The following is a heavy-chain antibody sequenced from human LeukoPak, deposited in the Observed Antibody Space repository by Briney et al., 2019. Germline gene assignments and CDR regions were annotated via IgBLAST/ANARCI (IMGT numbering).Heavy chain of an antibody. CDR2: IRSKANSYAT. V-gene: IGHV3-73*01. Sequence: PGGSLKLSCAASGFTFSGSAMHWVRQASGKELEWVGRIRSKANSYATAYAASVKGRFTISRDDSKNTAYLQMNSLKTEDTAVYYCWIQLWSYYFDYWGQGTLVTVSS. CDR3: WIQLWSYYFDY. D-gene: IGHD5-18*01. J-gene: IGHJ4*02. CDR1: GFTFSGSA.